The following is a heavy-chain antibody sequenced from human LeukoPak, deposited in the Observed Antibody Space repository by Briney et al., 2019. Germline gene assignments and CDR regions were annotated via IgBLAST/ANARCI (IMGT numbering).Heavy chain of an antibody. D-gene: IGHD3-16*01. CDR2: ISSSSSYI. V-gene: IGHV3-21*01. Sequence: GGSLRLSCATSGFIFSTYNMNWVRQAPGKGLEWVSSISSSSSYIYYADSVKGRFTISRDNAKNSLYLQMNSLRAEDTAVYYCARDLAWGLLDYWGQGTLVTVSS. CDR3: ARDLAWGLLDY. CDR1: GFIFSTYN. J-gene: IGHJ4*02.